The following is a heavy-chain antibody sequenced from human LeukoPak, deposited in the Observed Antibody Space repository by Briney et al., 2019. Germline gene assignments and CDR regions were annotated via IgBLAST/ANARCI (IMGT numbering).Heavy chain of an antibody. D-gene: IGHD3-10*01. Sequence: SETLSLTCTVSGGSISSSSYYWGWIRQPPGKGLEWIGSIYYSGSTYYNPSLKSRVTISVDTSKNQFSLKLSSVTAADTAVYYCARLGRYGSGPYYYYGMDVWGQGTTVTVSS. CDR3: ARLGRYGSGPYYYYGMDV. V-gene: IGHV4-39*01. J-gene: IGHJ6*02. CDR1: GGSISSSSYY. CDR2: IYYSGST.